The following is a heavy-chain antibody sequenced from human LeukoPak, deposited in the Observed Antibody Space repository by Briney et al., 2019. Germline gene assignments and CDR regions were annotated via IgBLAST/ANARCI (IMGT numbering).Heavy chain of an antibody. V-gene: IGHV3-23*01. J-gene: IGHJ4*02. CDR1: GFTFTSYA. CDR3: AKDLGAAPPYFDY. D-gene: IGHD6-6*01. Sequence: GGSLRLSCAASGFTFTSYAMSWVRQAPAKGLEWVSTISGSGGSTYYADSVKGRFTISRDNSKNTQYLQMNSLRAEDTAVYYCAKDLGAAPPYFDYWGQGTLVTVSS. CDR2: ISGSGGST.